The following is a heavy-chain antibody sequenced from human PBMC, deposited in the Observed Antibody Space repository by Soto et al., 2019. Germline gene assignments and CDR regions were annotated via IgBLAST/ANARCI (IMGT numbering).Heavy chain of an antibody. D-gene: IGHD3-22*01. CDR3: ARDLDGLHDDTSGPFPRPG. CDR2: IHSSGSI. CDR1: GGSISSDDYY. J-gene: IGHJ1*01. V-gene: IGHV4-30-4*01. Sequence: SETLSLTCTVSGGSISSDDYYWRWLRQAPGRGLEWIGYIHSSGSIYYNPSLKSRATMSIDTAGNQFTLKVRSVTVADTAVYYCARDLDGLHDDTSGPFPRPGWGQGTLVTVSS.